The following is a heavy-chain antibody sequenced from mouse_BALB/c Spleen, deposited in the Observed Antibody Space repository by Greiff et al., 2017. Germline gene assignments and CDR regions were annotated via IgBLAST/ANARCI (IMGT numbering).Heavy chain of an antibody. CDR2: ISSGSSTI. CDR3: AGTGGNYEAWFAY. D-gene: IGHD2-1*01. Sequence: DVLLVESGGGLVQPGGSRKLSCAASGFTFSSFGMHWVRQAPEKGLEWVAYISSGSSTIYYADTVKGRFTISRDNPNNTLFLQMTSLRSEDATMYYCAGTGGNYEAWFAYWGQGTLVTVSA. J-gene: IGHJ3*01. CDR1: GFTFSSFG. V-gene: IGHV5-17*02.